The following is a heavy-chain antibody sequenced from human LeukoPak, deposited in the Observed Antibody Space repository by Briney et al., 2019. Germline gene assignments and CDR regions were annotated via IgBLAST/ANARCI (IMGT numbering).Heavy chain of an antibody. D-gene: IGHD3-10*01. CDR3: ARGGSNYYGSGSYNDLDY. V-gene: IGHV1-46*01. J-gene: IGHJ4*02. CDR2: INPSGGST. CDR1: GYTFTIYY. Sequence: ASVKVSCKASGYTFTIYYIHWVRQAPGQGREWMGLINPSGGSTNYAQKFQGRFTMTSDTSTSTVYMELSSLRSEDTAVYYCARGGSNYYGSGSYNDLDYWGQGTLVTVSS.